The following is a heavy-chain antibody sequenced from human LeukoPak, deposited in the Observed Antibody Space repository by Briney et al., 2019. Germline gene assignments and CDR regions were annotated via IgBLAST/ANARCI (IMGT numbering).Heavy chain of an antibody. Sequence: SETLSLTCTVSGGSISSYYWSWIRQPAGKGVEWIGRIYTSGSTGYNPSLKSRVTMSVDTSKNQFSLKLSSVTAADTAVYYCARVDLRAAYFDYWGQGTLVTVSS. CDR1: GGSISSYY. CDR2: IYTSGST. J-gene: IGHJ4*02. D-gene: IGHD2-15*01. V-gene: IGHV4-4*07. CDR3: ARVDLRAAYFDY.